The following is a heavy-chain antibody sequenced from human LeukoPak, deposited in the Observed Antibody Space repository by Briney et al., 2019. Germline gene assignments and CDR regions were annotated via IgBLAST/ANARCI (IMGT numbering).Heavy chain of an antibody. CDR1: GFTFSSYA. V-gene: IGHV3-23*01. Sequence: SGGSLRLSCAASGFTFSSYAMSWVRQAPGKGLEWVSGISGSGGSTYYADSVKGRFTISRDNSKNTLYLQMNSLRAEDTAVYYCGYGRSFFSYWGQGTLVTVSS. CDR3: GYGRSFFSY. CDR2: ISGSGGST. J-gene: IGHJ4*02. D-gene: IGHD1-26*01.